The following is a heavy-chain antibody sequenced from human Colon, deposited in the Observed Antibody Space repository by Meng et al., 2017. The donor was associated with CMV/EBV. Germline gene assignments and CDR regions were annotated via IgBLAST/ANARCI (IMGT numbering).Heavy chain of an antibody. CDR3: ARDGWGSLDS. CDR1: GGTFSNYA. Sequence: KVSCKAPGGTFSNYAISWVRQAPGQGLEWMGGIIPYLGIANYTQKFQSRVTISADKFTSTAYMELSSLRSEDTAVYYCARDGWGSLDSWGQGTLVTVSS. V-gene: IGHV1-69*10. CDR2: IIPYLGIA. J-gene: IGHJ4*02. D-gene: IGHD3-10*01.